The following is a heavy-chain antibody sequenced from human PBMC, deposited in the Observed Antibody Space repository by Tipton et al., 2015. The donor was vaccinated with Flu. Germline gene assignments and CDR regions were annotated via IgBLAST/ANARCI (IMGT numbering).Heavy chain of an antibody. Sequence: SLRLSCAASGFTFSDYYMSWIRQAPGKGLEWVSYISSSGSTIYYADSVKGRFTISRDNAKNSLYLQMNSLRAEDTAVYYCARDTTEGYRSSIAVADTDYWGQGTLVTVSS. CDR3: ARDTTEGYRSSIAVADTDY. D-gene: IGHD6-19*01. CDR2: ISSSGSTI. CDR1: GFTFSDYY. J-gene: IGHJ4*02. V-gene: IGHV3-11*04.